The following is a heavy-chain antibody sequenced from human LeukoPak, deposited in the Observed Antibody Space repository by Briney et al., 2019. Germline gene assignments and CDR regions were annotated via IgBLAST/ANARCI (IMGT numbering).Heavy chain of an antibody. V-gene: IGHV3-23*01. J-gene: IGHJ4*02. Sequence: GGSLRLSCAASGFMFRSSSMSWVRQVPGKGLEWVSTFSASAGNIYYADSVKGRFTISRDNSKNTLFLQMNSLGAEDTAIYYCAKRPAAVRGVIPYVDYWGQGTLVTVSS. CDR1: GFMFRSSS. CDR3: AKRPAAVRGVIPYVDY. CDR2: FSASAGNI. D-gene: IGHD3-10*02.